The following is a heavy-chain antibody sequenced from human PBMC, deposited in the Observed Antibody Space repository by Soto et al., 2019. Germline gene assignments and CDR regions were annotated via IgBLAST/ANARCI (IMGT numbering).Heavy chain of an antibody. V-gene: IGHV3-15*07. J-gene: IGHJ4*01. CDR1: GFSFSDAW. CDR3: TTDLKNRRYTWNFY. D-gene: IGHD1-7*01. CDR2: IKTKSDSAAT. Sequence: EVQLAVSGGGFVKPGVSLRLSCAVSGFSFSDAWLNWVRQAPGKGLEWVGRIKTKSDSAATDYAAPVKGRFIISSDDSKHKLFLQLSSLQAEKTAVYYCTTDLKNRRYTWNFYWSHGTLVTVSS.